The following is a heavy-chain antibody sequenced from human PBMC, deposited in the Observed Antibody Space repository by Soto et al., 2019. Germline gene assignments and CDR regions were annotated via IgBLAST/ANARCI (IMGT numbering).Heavy chain of an antibody. Sequence: QVQLVQSGAEVKKPGASVKVSCKVSGHTLTEFSMHWVRQAPGKGLEWMGGFDPEDGETIYAQRFQGIVTMTEDSSTDSAYMELSSLRSEYTPVYYCAAAGTRWLQSPFDYWGQGTLVTVSS. V-gene: IGHV1-24*01. J-gene: IGHJ4*02. D-gene: IGHD1-1*01. CDR1: GHTLTEFS. CDR3: AAAGTRWLQSPFDY. CDR2: FDPEDGET.